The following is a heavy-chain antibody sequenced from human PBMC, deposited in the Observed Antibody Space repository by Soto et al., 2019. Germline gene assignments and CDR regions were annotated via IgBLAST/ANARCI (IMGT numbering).Heavy chain of an antibody. V-gene: IGHV1-69*08. CDR1: GGTFSSYT. D-gene: IGHD1-26*01. CDR3: ARDTFPIGATDYYYYGMDV. Sequence: QVQLVQSGAEVKKPGSSVKVSCKASGGTFSSYTISWVRQAPGQGLEWMGRIIPILGIANYAQKFQGRVTINVDKSTSTAYMEMSSLRSEDTAVYYCARDTFPIGATDYYYYGMDVWGQGTTVTVSS. CDR2: IIPILGIA. J-gene: IGHJ6*02.